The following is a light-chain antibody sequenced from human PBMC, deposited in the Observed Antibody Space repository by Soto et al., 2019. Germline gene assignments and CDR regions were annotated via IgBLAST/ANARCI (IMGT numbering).Light chain of an antibody. CDR1: KSVSRN. Sequence: MWMTQSPATLSVSPGERATLSCRASKSVSRNLAWYQQKPGQAPRLPIYVASTMATGIPARFSGSGSGTEFTLTISSLQPADFAAYYCQQYNNWHPWTFGQGTQVDIK. CDR2: VAS. CDR3: QQYNNWHPWT. V-gene: IGKV3-15*01. J-gene: IGKJ1*01.